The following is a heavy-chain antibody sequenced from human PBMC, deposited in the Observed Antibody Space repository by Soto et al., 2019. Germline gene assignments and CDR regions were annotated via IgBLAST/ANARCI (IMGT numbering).Heavy chain of an antibody. CDR2: VHHSWGS. D-gene: IGHD3-10*01. Sequence: QVQLQESGPGLVKPSETLSLSCTVSGGSISSYYWSWFRQSPGKRMEWIGYVHHSWGSSYNPSLQSRVAISLDTSKSQFSLKMTSVIATDTAVYYCARQGFGPLHGLVDVWGQGTTVTVSS. V-gene: IGHV4-59*08. J-gene: IGHJ6*02. CDR3: ARQGFGPLHGLVDV. CDR1: GGSISSYY.